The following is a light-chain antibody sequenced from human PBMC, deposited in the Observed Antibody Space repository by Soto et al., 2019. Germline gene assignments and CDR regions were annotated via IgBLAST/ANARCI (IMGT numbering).Light chain of an antibody. V-gene: IGKV3-20*01. CDR2: GAS. Sequence: EIVLPQSPGTLSLSPGERATLNCRASQGISTSSLAWYRQKPRQAPRLLIYGASSRATGIPDRFSGSGSRTDFTLTISILEPEDLAVYYCQQNGSSPFRFGQGTRLEI. CDR1: QGISTSS. J-gene: IGKJ5*01. CDR3: QQNGSSPFR.